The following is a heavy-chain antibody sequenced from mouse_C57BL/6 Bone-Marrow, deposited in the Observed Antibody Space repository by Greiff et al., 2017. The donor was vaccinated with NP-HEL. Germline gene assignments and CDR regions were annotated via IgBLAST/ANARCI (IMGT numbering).Heavy chain of an antibody. CDR1: GFTFTDYY. J-gene: IGHJ1*03. CDR2: IRNKANGYTT. Sequence: EVHLVESGGGLVQPGGSLSLSCAASGFTFTDYYMSWVRQPPGKALEWLGFIRNKANGYTTEYSASVKGRFTISRDNSQSILYLQMNALRAEDSATYDCARYIPSTTVVAHWYFDVWGTGTTVTVSS. CDR3: ARYIPSTTVVAHWYFDV. D-gene: IGHD1-1*01. V-gene: IGHV7-3*01.